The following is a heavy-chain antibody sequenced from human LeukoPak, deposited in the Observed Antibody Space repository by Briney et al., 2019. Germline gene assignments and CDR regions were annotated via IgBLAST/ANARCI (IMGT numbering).Heavy chain of an antibody. V-gene: IGHV1-2*02. CDR3: ARESRGVETGYSSSWYKYDAFDI. CDR2: INPNSGGT. CDR1: GYTFTGYY. J-gene: IGHJ3*02. Sequence: ASVKVSCKASGYTFTGYYMHWVRQAPGQGLEWMGWINPNSGGTNYAQKFQGRVTMTRDTSISTAYMELSRLRSDDTAVYFCARESRGVETGYSSSWYKYDAFDIWGQGTMVTVSS. D-gene: IGHD6-13*01.